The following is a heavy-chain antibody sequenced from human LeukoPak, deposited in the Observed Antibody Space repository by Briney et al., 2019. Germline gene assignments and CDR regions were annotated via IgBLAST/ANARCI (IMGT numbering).Heavy chain of an antibody. J-gene: IGHJ4*02. D-gene: IGHD3-10*01. V-gene: IGHV4-61*02. CDR3: ASGGSYSYGSGPLGPPEKLYYFDY. CDR1: GCSISSGSYY. CDR2: IYTSGST. Sequence: SQTLSLTCTVSGCSISSGSYYWGWIRQPAGKGLEGIVRIYTSGSTNYNPSLKSRVTISVYTSKNQFSLKLSSVTAADTAVYYCASGGSYSYGSGPLGPPEKLYYFDYWGQGTLVTVSS.